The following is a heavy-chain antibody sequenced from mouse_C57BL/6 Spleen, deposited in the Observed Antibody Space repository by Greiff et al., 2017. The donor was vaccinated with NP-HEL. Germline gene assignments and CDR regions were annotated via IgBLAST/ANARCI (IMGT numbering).Heavy chain of an antibody. D-gene: IGHD1-1*01. CDR2: ISYDGSN. CDR3: AITTVVGGYFDV. J-gene: IGHJ1*03. V-gene: IGHV3-6*01. Sequence: EVKLMESGPGLVKPSQSLSLTCSVTGYSITSGYYWNWIRQFPGNKLEWMGYISYDGSNNYNPSLKNRISITRDTSKNQFFLKLNSVTTEDTATYYCAITTVVGGYFDVWGTGTTVTVSS. CDR1: GYSITSGYY.